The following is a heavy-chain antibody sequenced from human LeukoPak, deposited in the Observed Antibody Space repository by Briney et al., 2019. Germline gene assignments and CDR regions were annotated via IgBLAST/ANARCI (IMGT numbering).Heavy chain of an antibody. CDR1: GYTFTSYY. CDR3: ARAGNPYYYMDV. D-gene: IGHD2/OR15-2a*01. V-gene: IGHV1-46*01. CDR2: INPSGGST. Sequence: ASVKVSCKASGYTFTSYYMHWVRQAPGQGLEWMGIINPSGGSTSYAQKFQGRVTMTRDMSTSTVYMELSSLRSEDTAVYYCARAGNPYYYMDVWGKGTTVTVSS. J-gene: IGHJ6*03.